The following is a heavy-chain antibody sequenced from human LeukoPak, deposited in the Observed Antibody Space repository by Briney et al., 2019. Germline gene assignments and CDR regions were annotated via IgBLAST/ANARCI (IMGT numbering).Heavy chain of an antibody. Sequence: GGSLRLSCAASGFTFSSYGMSWVRQAPGKGLEWVSAISGSGGSTYYADSVKGRFTVSRDNSKNTLYLQMNSLRAEDTAVYYCAKEFSGYDSASFDYWGQGTLVTVSS. CDR1: GFTFSSYG. V-gene: IGHV3-23*01. D-gene: IGHD5-12*01. CDR2: ISGSGGST. CDR3: AKEFSGYDSASFDY. J-gene: IGHJ4*02.